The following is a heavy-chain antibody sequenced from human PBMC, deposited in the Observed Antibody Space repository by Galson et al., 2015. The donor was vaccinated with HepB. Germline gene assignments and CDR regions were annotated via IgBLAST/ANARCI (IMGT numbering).Heavy chain of an antibody. Sequence: SVKVSCKASGYTFTGYYMHWVRQAPGQGLEWMGWINPNSGGTNYAQKFQGWVTMTRDTSISTAYMELSRLRSDDTAVYYCARGPYYSSTSCYGENFDYWGQGTLVTVSS. CDR2: INPNSGGT. CDR3: ARGPYYSSTSCYGENFDY. V-gene: IGHV1-2*04. D-gene: IGHD2-2*01. CDR1: GYTFTGYY. J-gene: IGHJ4*02.